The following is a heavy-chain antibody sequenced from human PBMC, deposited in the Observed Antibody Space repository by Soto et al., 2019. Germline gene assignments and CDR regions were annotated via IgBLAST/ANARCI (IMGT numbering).Heavy chain of an antibody. V-gene: IGHV3-30*18. CDR3: AKPYYGAGSYYPYSVDV. CDR2: ISHDGSNT. Sequence: QVQLVESGGGVVQPGTSLRLSCGASGFSFSSYAMHWVSQAPGKGLEWVAVISHDGSNTYYGDSVKGRFTSSRDNSENTLFWQMNSPRAEDTAVYYCAKPYYGAGSYYPYSVDVWGQGTSVTVSS. D-gene: IGHD3-10*01. J-gene: IGHJ3*01. CDR1: GFSFSSYA.